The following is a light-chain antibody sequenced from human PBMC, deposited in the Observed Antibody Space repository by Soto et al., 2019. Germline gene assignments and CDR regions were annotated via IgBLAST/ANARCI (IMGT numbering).Light chain of an antibody. CDR3: AAWDGSLNVVL. V-gene: IGLV1-44*01. J-gene: IGLJ3*02. Sequence: QSVLTQPPSASGTPGQRVTISCSGSSSNIGTNTVNWYQQFPRSAPKLLMYSSNQRPSGVPDRFSGSKSGTSASLAISGLQSEDEADYDCAAWDGSLNVVLFGGGTKVTVL. CDR1: SSNIGTNT. CDR2: SSN.